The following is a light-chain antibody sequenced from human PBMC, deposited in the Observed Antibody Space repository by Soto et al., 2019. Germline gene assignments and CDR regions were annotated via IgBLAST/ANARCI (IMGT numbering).Light chain of an antibody. J-gene: IGKJ2*01. V-gene: IGKV2-30*01. Sequence: DVVMTQSPLSLSVTLGQPASISCSSTQSLEYSDGRTFLNWFQQRPGQSPRRLLYKVSNRDSGVPDRFSGSGSGTNFTLKISRVEAEDGGVYFCMQGRYWATFGQGTKLEIK. CDR2: KVS. CDR3: MQGRYWAT. CDR1: QSLEYSDGRTF.